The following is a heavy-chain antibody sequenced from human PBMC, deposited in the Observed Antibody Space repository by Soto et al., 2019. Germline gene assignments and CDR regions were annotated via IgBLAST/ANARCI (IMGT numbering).Heavy chain of an antibody. V-gene: IGHV4-59*12. D-gene: IGHD3-22*01. Sequence: PSETLSLTCTVSGGSISSYYWSWIRQPPGKGLEWIGYIYYSGSTNYNPSLKSRVTISVDTSKNTLYLQMNSLRAEDTAVYYCTKGYYYDTCGYFDSWGQGTLVTVSS. CDR3: TKGYYYDTCGYFDS. CDR2: IYYSGST. J-gene: IGHJ4*02. CDR1: GGSISSYY.